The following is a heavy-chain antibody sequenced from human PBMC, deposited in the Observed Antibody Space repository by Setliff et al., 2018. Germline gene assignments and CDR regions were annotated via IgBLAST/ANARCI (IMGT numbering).Heavy chain of an antibody. V-gene: IGHV4-34*01. D-gene: IGHD3-22*01. CDR1: GGSFSGYY. CDR3: ARGPRFDYESPTYRRRFDP. Sequence: LSLTCAVYGGSFSGYYWNWIRQAPGKGLEWIGEINHRGTTSYTPSLNGRVTISVDTSKNLFSLKLSSVTAADTAVYFCARGPRFDYESPTYRRRFDPWGQGTAVTVSS. CDR2: INHRGTT. J-gene: IGHJ5*02.